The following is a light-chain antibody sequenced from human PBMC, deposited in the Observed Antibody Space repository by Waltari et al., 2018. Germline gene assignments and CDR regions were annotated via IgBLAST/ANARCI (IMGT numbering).Light chain of an antibody. J-gene: IGLJ6*01. CDR1: SSDVGAYKY. V-gene: IGLV2-14*03. Sequence: QSALTQPASVSGSPGQSITISCTGTSSDVGAYKYVSWYQQHPGKAPKLLIYDVSYRPSGVSNRFSGSKSGNTASLTISGLQADDEADYYCNSYTTTSTNVFGSGTRVTVL. CDR3: NSYTTTSTNV. CDR2: DVS.